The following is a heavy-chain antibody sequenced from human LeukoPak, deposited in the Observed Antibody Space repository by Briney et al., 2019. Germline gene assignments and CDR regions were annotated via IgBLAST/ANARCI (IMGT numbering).Heavy chain of an antibody. Sequence: APVKVSCKASGGTFSSYAISWVRHAPGQGLEWMGRIIPIFGTANNAQKFQGRVTITTDESTSTAYMELSSLRSEDTAVYYCARDRGASSGPLDYWGQGTLVTVSS. CDR2: IIPIFGTA. D-gene: IGHD6-19*01. J-gene: IGHJ4*02. V-gene: IGHV1-69*05. CDR3: ARDRGASSGPLDY. CDR1: GGTFSSYA.